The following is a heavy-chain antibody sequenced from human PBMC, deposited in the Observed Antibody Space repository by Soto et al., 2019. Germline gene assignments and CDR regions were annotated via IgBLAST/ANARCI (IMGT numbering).Heavy chain of an antibody. V-gene: IGHV3-72*01. CDR3: VRVRLGAPTRYCDY. CDR2: IRNKATSYTT. J-gene: IGHJ4*02. CDR1: GFTFSDHY. Sequence: EVQLVESGGGLVQPGGSLRLSCAASGFTFSDHYMDWIRQAPGKGLEWVGRIRNKATSYTTDYAASVRGRFTISRDDSKSSLFLQMNSLRSDDTAVYHCVRVRLGAPTRYCDYWGQGTLVAVSS.